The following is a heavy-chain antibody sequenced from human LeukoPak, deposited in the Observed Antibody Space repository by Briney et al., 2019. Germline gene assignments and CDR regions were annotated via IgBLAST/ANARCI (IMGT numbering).Heavy chain of an antibody. CDR3: ARDAHCTGTSCYSVLSDP. Sequence: PGGSLRLSCAASGFTFDDYAMHWVRQAPGKGLEWVSGISTDGSNTAYADSVRGRFTISRDNAKNTLYLQMNSLRAEDTALCYCARDAHCTGTSCYSVLSDPWGQGTLVTVSS. CDR2: ISTDGSNT. CDR1: GFTFDDYA. D-gene: IGHD2-2*01. J-gene: IGHJ5*02. V-gene: IGHV3-9*01.